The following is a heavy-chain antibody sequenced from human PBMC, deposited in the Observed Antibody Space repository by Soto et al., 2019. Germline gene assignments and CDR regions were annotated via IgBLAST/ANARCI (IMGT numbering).Heavy chain of an antibody. J-gene: IGHJ5*02. CDR2: ISAYNGNT. Sequence: ASVKVSCKASGYTFTSYGISWVRQAPGQGLEWMGWISAYNGNTNYAQKLQGRVTMTTDTSTSTAYMELRSLRSDDTAVYYCARLGTAQWLVPNGWFDPWGQGTLVTVS. CDR3: ARLGTAQWLVPNGWFDP. CDR1: GYTFTSYG. V-gene: IGHV1-18*01. D-gene: IGHD6-19*01.